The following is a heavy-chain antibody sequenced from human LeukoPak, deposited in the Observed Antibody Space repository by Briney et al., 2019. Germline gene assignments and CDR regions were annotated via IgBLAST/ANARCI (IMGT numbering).Heavy chain of an antibody. CDR1: GGTFSSYA. J-gene: IGHJ4*02. CDR2: IIPIFGTA. Sequence: VASVKVSCKASGGTFSSYAISWVRQAPGQGLEWMGGIIPIFGTANYAQKFQGRVTITADESTSTAYMELSSLRSEDTAVYYCARARRRDYGSGKFDYWGQGTLVTVSS. D-gene: IGHD3-10*01. CDR3: ARARRRDYGSGKFDY. V-gene: IGHV1-69*13.